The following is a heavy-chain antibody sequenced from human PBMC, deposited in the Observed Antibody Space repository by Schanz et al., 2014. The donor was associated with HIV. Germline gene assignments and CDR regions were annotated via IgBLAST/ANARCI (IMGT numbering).Heavy chain of an antibody. CDR3: AKEWYYGSGSMDYGLDV. Sequence: QVQVVESGGGVVQPGRSLRLSCAASGFTFSSYGMHWVRQAPGKGLEWVAVIWYDGSSKYYADSVKGRFTLSRDNSENTVYLQMNSLRAEDTAVYYCAKEWYYGSGSMDYGLDVWGQGTTVTVSS. V-gene: IGHV3-33*06. D-gene: IGHD3-10*01. J-gene: IGHJ6*02. CDR2: IWYDGSSK. CDR1: GFTFSSYG.